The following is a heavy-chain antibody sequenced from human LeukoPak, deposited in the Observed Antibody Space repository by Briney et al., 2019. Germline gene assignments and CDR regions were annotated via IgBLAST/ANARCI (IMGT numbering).Heavy chain of an antibody. V-gene: IGHV3-53*01. J-gene: IGHJ4*02. CDR2: IHSGGST. CDR3: AREPPVCSTSCLDY. CDR1: GFTISTNY. D-gene: IGHD2-2*01. Sequence: GGSLRLSCAASGFTISTNYMSWVRQAPGKGLEWVSVIHSGGSTYYADSVKGRFTISRDNSKNTLYLQMNSLRVEDTAVYYCAREPPVCSTSCLDYWGQGTLVTVSS.